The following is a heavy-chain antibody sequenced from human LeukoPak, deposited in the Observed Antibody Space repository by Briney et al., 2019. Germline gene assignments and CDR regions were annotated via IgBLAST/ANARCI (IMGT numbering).Heavy chain of an antibody. CDR2: IWYDGSNK. V-gene: IGHV3-33*01. D-gene: IGHD5-18*01. J-gene: IGHJ4*02. CDR1: GFTFSSYG. Sequence: GRSLRLSCAASGFTFSSYGMHWVRQAPGKGLEWVAVIWYDGSNKYYADSVKGRFTISRDNSKNTLYLQMNSLRAEDTAVYYCARADVDTAMVDYWGQRTLVTVSS. CDR3: ARADVDTAMVDY.